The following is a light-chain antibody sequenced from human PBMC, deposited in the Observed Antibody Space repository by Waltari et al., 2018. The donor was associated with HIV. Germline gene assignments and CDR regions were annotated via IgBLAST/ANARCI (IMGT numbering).Light chain of an antibody. CDR3: CSYAGSSTFL. CDR2: DLS. CDR1: SSDVGGYTY. V-gene: IGLV2-11*01. Sequence: QSALTQPRSVSGSPGQSVTIPCTGTSSDVGGYTYVSWYQQHPGKAPKLMIYDLSKRPSGVPDRFSGSKSGNTASLTISGLQAEDEADYYCCSYAGSSTFLFGTGTKVTVL. J-gene: IGLJ1*01.